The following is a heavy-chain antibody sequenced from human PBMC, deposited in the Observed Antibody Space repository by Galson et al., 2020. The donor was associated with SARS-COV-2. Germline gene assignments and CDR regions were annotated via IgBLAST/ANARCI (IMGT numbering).Heavy chain of an antibody. Sequence: IIPIFGTANYAQKFQGRVTITADESTSTAYMELSSLRSEDTAVYYCARGGCTICGMDVWGQGTTVTVSS. CDR3: ARGGCTICGMDV. CDR2: IIPIFGTA. V-gene: IGHV1-69*01. J-gene: IGHJ6*02. D-gene: IGHD2-8*01.